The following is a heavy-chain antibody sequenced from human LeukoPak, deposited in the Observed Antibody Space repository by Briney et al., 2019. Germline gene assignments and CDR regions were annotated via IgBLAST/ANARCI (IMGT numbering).Heavy chain of an antibody. CDR3: ARDRVEGAFDI. D-gene: IGHD5-24*01. V-gene: IGHV1-69*13. Sequence: SVKVSCKASGGTFSSYAISWVRQAPGQGLEWMGGIIPIFGTANYAQKFQGRVTITADESTYTAYMDLTSLRSEDTAVYYCARDRVEGAFDIWGQGTTVTVSS. CDR1: GGTFSSYA. J-gene: IGHJ3*02. CDR2: IIPIFGTA.